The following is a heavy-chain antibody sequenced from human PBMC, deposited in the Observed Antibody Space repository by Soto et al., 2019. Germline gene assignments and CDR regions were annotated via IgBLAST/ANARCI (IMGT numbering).Heavy chain of an antibody. D-gene: IGHD5-18*01. CDR2: IHYSGDT. CDR3: ARDRHSYGS. J-gene: IGHJ5*02. V-gene: IGHV4-61*01. Sequence: PSETLSLTXSVSGGSISTTSYYWSWIRQPPGKGLEWIGYIHYSGDTNYNPSLKSRVTISLDTSKNQFSLTLSSVTAADTAVYYCARDRHSYGSWGLGTLVTVSS. CDR1: GGSISTTSYY.